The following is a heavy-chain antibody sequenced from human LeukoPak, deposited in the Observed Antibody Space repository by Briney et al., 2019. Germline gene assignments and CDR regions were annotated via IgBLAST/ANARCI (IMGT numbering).Heavy chain of an antibody. J-gene: IGHJ6*03. V-gene: IGHV3-74*01. CDR1: GFTFSSYW. D-gene: IGHD2-2*01. CDR3: ARVAIGCSSTSCYLDYYYYMDV. Sequence: GGSLRLPCAASGFTFSSYWMHWVRQAPGKGLVWVSRINSDESSTRYADSVKGRFTISRDNAKNTLFLQMNILRAEDTGVYFCARVAIGCSSTSCYLDYYYYMDVWGKGTTVTVSS. CDR2: INSDESST.